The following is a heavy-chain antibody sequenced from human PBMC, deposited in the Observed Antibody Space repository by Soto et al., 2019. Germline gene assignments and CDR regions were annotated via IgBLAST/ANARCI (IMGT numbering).Heavy chain of an antibody. Sequence: QVQLVESGGGVVQPGRSLRLSCTASGFTFNTYAFHWVRQAPGKGLEWVAVLSADENNKYYADSVKGRFTISRDNSKSTLYLKMNSLRAEDTAVYYCARDLRKLRYFDYWGQGTLVTVSS. V-gene: IGHV3-30-3*01. CDR3: ARDLRKLRYFDY. D-gene: IGHD3-9*01. J-gene: IGHJ4*02. CDR2: LSADENNK. CDR1: GFTFNTYA.